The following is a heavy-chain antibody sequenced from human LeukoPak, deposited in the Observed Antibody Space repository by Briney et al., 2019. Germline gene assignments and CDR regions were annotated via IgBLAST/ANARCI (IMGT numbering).Heavy chain of an antibody. CDR3: AKVWWLVRTSDY. J-gene: IGHJ4*02. V-gene: IGHV3-23*01. CDR1: GFTFSNFA. CDR2: VTSSGAAT. Sequence: PGGSLRLSRAASGFTFSNFAMSWVRQAPGKGLEWVSTVTSSGAATYYRDSVKGRFTISKDNSKNMLFLQMNSLRAEDTAVYYCAKVWWLVRTSDYWGQGTLVTVAS. D-gene: IGHD6-19*01.